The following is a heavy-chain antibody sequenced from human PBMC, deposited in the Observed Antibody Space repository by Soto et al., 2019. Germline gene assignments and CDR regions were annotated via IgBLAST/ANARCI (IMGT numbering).Heavy chain of an antibody. CDR1: GGSFSGYY. CDR2: INHSGST. V-gene: IGHV4-34*01. J-gene: IGHJ4*02. CDR3: ARGQDTAMAAPFDY. D-gene: IGHD5-18*01. Sequence: SSETLSLTCAVYGGSFSGYYWSWIRQPPGKGLEWIGEINHSGSTNYNPSLKSRVTISVDTSKNQFSLKLSSVTAADTAVYYCARGQDTAMAAPFDYWGQGTLVTVSS.